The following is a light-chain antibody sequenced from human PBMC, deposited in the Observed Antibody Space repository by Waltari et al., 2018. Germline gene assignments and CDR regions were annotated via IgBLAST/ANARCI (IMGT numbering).Light chain of an antibody. J-gene: IGKJ4*01. V-gene: IGKV1-5*03. Sequence: DIQMTQSPSTRSASVGDRVTITCRASQSISSWMAWYQQKPGKAPNLLIYKASSVESGGPSRCSGSGSLTEVTLTISSLQPDDFATYYCQQYNSYSPLTFGGGTKVEIK. CDR3: QQYNSYSPLT. CDR2: KAS. CDR1: QSISSW.